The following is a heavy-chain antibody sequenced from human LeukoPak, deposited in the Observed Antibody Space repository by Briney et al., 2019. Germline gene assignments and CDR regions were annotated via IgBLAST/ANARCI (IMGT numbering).Heavy chain of an antibody. V-gene: IGHV4-59*01. Sequence: SDTLSHTRSVSGGPISSYYWRWIRPPPPRGLEWIGSIYYSGSTNYNPSLKSRVTISVDTSKNQFSLKLSSVTAADRAVYYCARDLRSYWMDVWGQGTTVTVSS. J-gene: IGHJ6*02. D-gene: IGHD4-23*01. CDR3: ARDLRSYWMDV. CDR2: IYYSGST. CDR1: GGPISSYY.